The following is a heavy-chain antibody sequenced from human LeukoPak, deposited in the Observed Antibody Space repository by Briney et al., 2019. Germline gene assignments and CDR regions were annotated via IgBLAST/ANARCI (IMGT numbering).Heavy chain of an antibody. V-gene: IGHV4-59*04. CDR2: VYYTGST. CDR1: GASISDYY. D-gene: IGHD3-10*01. J-gene: IGHJ5*02. Sequence: SETLSLTCTVSGASISDYYWSWIRQPPGKGPEWIATVYYTGSTYYNPSLKSRVTISIDTYKNQFSLRLTSVTATDTAVYHCARHSGSGSLSRPFDPWGQGTLVTVSS. CDR3: ARHSGSGSLSRPFDP.